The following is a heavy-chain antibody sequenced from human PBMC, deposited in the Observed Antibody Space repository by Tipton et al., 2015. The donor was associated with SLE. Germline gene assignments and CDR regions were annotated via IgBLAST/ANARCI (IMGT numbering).Heavy chain of an antibody. CDR3: ARMGDRWYFDL. CDR1: GGSIRSYY. CDR2: IYFSGRT. D-gene: IGHD3-16*01. Sequence: TLSLTCTVSGGSIRSYYWSWIRQPPGKGLEFIAFIYFSGRTYYSPSLKSRVTISVDTSENQFSLKLSSVTAADTAVYYCARMGDRWYFDLWGRGTLLTVSS. J-gene: IGHJ2*01. V-gene: IGHV4-59*06.